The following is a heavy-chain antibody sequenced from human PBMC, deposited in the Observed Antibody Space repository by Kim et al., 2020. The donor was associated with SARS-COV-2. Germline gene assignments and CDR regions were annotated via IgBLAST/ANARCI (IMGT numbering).Heavy chain of an antibody. J-gene: IGHJ4*02. D-gene: IGHD3-22*01. V-gene: IGHV3-21*01. CDR1: GFTFSSYS. CDR3: ARDTTSITMIVRSPNV. CDR2: ISSSSSYI. Sequence: GGSLRLSCAASGFTFSSYSMNWVRQAPGKGLEWVSSISSSSSYIYYADSVKGRFTISRDNAKNSLYLQMNSLRAEDTAVYYCARDTTSITMIVRSPNVWGQGTLVTVSS.